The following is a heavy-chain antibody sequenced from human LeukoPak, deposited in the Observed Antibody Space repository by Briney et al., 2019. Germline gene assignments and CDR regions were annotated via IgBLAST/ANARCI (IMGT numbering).Heavy chain of an antibody. D-gene: IGHD4-17*01. Sequence: GSLXXXCEASGFTFTTYSMTWVRQAPGKGLEWVSIISSGSSAIFSADALKGRFTISRDDAKNLLYLDMNSLRDEDTAVYYCXXGHTAVTRHFDFWGQGTLVTVSS. CDR3: XXGHTAVTRHFDF. CDR2: ISSGSSAI. J-gene: IGHJ4*02. V-gene: IGHV3-21*01. CDR1: GFTFTTYS.